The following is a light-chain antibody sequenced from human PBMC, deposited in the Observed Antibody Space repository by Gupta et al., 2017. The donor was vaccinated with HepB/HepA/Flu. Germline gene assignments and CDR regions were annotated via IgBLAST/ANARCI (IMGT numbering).Light chain of an antibody. CDR2: AAS. CDR1: QSISSY. J-gene: IGKJ5*01. CDR3: QHTNSISFN. Sequence: DIQMTQSPSSLSASVGDRVTISCRASQSISSYLNWYQQKPGRAPNLLIYAASTMQSGVPSRFSGSGSGTDFTLTITSLQPEDFATYYCQHTNSISFNFGQGTQLDIK. V-gene: IGKV1-39*01.